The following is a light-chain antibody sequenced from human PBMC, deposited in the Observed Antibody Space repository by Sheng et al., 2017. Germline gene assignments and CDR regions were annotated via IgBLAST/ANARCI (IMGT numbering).Light chain of an antibody. CDR2: GAS. V-gene: IGKV3-20*01. Sequence: EIVLTQSPGTLSLSPGDRATLSCRASQSVRSAYLAWYQQRPGQAPRLLICGASSRATGIPDRFSGTGSGTDFTLTISRLEPEDFAVYYCQYYGNSPGMYTFGQGTKLEIK. CDR1: QSVRSAY. J-gene: IGKJ2*01. CDR3: QYYGNSPGMYT.